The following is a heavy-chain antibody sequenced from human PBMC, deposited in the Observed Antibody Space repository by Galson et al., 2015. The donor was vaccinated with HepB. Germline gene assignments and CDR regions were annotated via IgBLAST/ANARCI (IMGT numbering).Heavy chain of an antibody. CDR2: ISYDGSNK. J-gene: IGHJ6*02. CDR1: GFTFSSHG. CDR3: AKALCSGDCYPKDGLDV. Sequence: SLRLSCAASGFTFSSHGMHWVRQAPGKGVEWVAVISYDGSNKYYVDSVKGRFTISRDNSKNTMYLQMNSLRPEETAVYYCAKALCSGDCYPKDGLDVWGQGTTVTVSS. V-gene: IGHV3-30*18. D-gene: IGHD2-21*02.